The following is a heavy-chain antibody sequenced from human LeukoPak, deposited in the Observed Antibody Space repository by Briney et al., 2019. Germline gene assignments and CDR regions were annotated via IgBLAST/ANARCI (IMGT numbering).Heavy chain of an antibody. CDR3: AEGTTG. CDR2: IAWNSGNT. CDR1: GFTFDNYA. V-gene: IGHV3-9*01. J-gene: IGHJ1*01. D-gene: IGHD2-8*02. Sequence: PGGSLRLSCAASGFTFDNYAMHWVRQAPGKGLEWVSGIAWNSGNTGFADSVKGRFTISRDNAKNSLYLQMNSLRSEDTAIYYCAEGTTGWGQGTLVTVSS.